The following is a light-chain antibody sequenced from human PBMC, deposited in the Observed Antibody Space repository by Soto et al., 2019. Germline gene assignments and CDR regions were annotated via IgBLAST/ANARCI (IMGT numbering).Light chain of an antibody. CDR3: QQYGTWPPLT. CDR1: QSVHSA. CDR2: DAS. J-gene: IGKJ4*01. Sequence: DIVMAQCPATLSVSPGEGATLSCRASQSVHSALAWYQQRPGQTPRLLIYDASTRATGIPDRFSGSGSGTEFTLTISSLQSEDFAIYYCQQYGTWPPLTFGGGTKVEI. V-gene: IGKV3-15*01.